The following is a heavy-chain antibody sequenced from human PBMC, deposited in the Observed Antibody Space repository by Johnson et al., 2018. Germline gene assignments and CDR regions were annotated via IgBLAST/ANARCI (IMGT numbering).Heavy chain of an antibody. CDR2: ISWDGGST. D-gene: IGHD6-13*01. CDR3: AKDISRVGIAAAGTVGFQH. Sequence: VQLVQSGGVVVQPGGSLRLSCAASGFTFDDYSMHWVRQAPGKGLEWVSLISWDGGSTYYADSVEGRFTISRDNRNNSMYLQMNSLRTEDTALYYCAKDISRVGIAAAGTVGFQHWGQGTLVTVSS. V-gene: IGHV3-43*01. J-gene: IGHJ1*01. CDR1: GFTFDDYS.